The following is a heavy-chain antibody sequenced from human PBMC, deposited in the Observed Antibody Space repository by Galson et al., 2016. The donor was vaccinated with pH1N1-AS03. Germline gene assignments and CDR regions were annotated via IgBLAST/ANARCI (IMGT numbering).Heavy chain of an antibody. CDR3: AKDKDKSTIFGVVIANLDY. Sequence: SLRLSCAASGFTFSSYAMTWVRQAPGKGLEWVSSISGSGSTYYADSVKGRFTISRDNSKDTLSLQMDSLRAEDTAVYYCAKDKDKSTIFGVVIANLDYWGQGTLVTVSS. D-gene: IGHD3-3*01. V-gene: IGHV3-23*01. J-gene: IGHJ4*02. CDR2: ISGSGST. CDR1: GFTFSSYA.